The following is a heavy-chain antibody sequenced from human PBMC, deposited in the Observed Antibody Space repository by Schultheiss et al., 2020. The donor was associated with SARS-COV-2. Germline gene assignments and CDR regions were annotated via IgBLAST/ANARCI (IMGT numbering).Heavy chain of an antibody. V-gene: IGHV3-33*06. CDR2: IWYDGSNK. Sequence: GGSLRLSCAASGFTFSSYGMHWVRQAPGKGLEWVAVIWYDGSNKYYADSVKGRFTISRDNSENTLYLQMNSLRAEDTAVYYCAKAVPLLAFAKWSYWFDPWGQGTLVKVSS. CDR1: GFTFSSYG. J-gene: IGHJ5*02. CDR3: AKAVPLLAFAKWSYWFDP. D-gene: IGHD3-3*02.